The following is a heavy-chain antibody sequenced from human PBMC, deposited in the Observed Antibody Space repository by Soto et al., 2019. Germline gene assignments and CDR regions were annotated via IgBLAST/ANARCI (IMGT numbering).Heavy chain of an antibody. V-gene: IGHV4-39*01. J-gene: IGHJ4*02. CDR2: IYYSGST. D-gene: IGHD6-19*01. Sequence: PSETLSLTCTVSGGSISSSSYYWGWIRQPPGKGLEWIGSIYYSGSTYYNPSLKSRVTISVDTSKNQFSLKLSSVTAADTAVYYCARLRGYDMREWLVREEDFDYWGQGTLVTVSS. CDR1: GGSISSSSYY. CDR3: ARLRGYDMREWLVREEDFDY.